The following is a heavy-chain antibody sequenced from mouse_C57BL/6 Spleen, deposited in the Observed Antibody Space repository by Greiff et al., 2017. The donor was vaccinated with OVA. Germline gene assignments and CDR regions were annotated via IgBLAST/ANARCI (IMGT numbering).Heavy chain of an antibody. Sequence: QVQLQQPGAELVRPGTSVKLSCKASGYTFTSYWMHWVKQRPGQGLEWIGVIDPSDSYTNYNQKFKGKATLTVDTSSSTAYMQLSSLTSEDSAVYYCAREEGDYGNSSWFAYWGQGTLVTVSA. V-gene: IGHV1-59*01. J-gene: IGHJ3*01. CDR1: GYTFTSYW. CDR2: IDPSDSYT. CDR3: AREEGDYGNSSWFAY. D-gene: IGHD2-1*01.